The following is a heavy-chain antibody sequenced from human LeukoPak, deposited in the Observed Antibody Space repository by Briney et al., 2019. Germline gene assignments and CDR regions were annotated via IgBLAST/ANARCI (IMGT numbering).Heavy chain of an antibody. CDR2: IFDGAGT. Sequence: HPETPSLPCSLSVGSLSRSRYYWGWIRQPRGMGLEWIGSIFDGAGTYYNPSVRSRVTMSVDPSKNQFTLNLSSVTAADTAVYYCARLLPAEQIDYWGQGALVTVSS. CDR1: VGSLSRSRYY. D-gene: IGHD1/OR15-1a*01. CDR3: ARLLPAEQIDY. J-gene: IGHJ4*02. V-gene: IGHV4-39*01.